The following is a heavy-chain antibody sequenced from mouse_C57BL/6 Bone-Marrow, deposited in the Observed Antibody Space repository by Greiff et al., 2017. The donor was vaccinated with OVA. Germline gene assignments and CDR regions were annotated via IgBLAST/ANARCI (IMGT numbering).Heavy chain of an antibody. D-gene: IGHD2-2*01. V-gene: IGHV8-8*01. J-gene: IGHJ4*01. Sequence: QVTLKESGPGILQPSQTLSLTCSFSGFSLSTFGMGVGWIRQPSGKGLEWLAHIWWDDDKYYNPALKSRLTISKDTSKNQLFLNIANVDSAVTAPYSCARIAVYGYYYAMDYWGQGTSVTVSS. CDR3: ARIAVYGYYYAMDY. CDR2: IWWDDDK. CDR1: GFSLSTFGMG.